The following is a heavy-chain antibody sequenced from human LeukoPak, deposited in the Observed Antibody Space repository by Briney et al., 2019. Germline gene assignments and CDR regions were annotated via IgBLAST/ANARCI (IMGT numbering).Heavy chain of an antibody. V-gene: IGHV3-21*01. Sequence: GGSLRLSCAASGFTFSSYSMNWVRQAPGKGLEWVSSISSSSSYIYYADSVKGRFTMSRDNAKNSLYLQMNSLRAEDTAVYYCARLYSGSYFTNWGQGTLVAVSS. J-gene: IGHJ4*02. D-gene: IGHD1-26*01. CDR1: GFTFSSYS. CDR3: ARLYSGSYFTN. CDR2: ISSSSSYI.